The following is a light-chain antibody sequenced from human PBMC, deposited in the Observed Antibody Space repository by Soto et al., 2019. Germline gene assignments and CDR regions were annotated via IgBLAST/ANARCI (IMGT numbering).Light chain of an antibody. V-gene: IGLV1-47*01. CDR3: AAWDDSLRGVI. J-gene: IGLJ2*01. CDR1: SSNIGYSY. CDR2: RNN. Sequence: QSAVTQPPSASGTPGQRVTISCSGGSSNIGYSYVYWYQQVPGTAPKLLIQRNNQRPSGVPDRFSGSKSGTSAPLAISGLRSEDEADYFCAAWDDSLRGVIFGGGTKVTVL.